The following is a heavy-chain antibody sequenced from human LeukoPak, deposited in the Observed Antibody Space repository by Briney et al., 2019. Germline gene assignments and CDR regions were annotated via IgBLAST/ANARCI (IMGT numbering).Heavy chain of an antibody. CDR1: GFTFTSSA. D-gene: IGHD2-2*01. CDR3: AACSTSCLTYYYYYGMDV. Sequence: SVTVSCKASGFTFTSSAVQWVRQARGQRLEGIGWIVVGSGNTNYAQKFQERVTITRDMSTSTAYMELSSLRSEDTAVYYCAACSTSCLTYYYYYGMDVWGKGTTVTVSS. V-gene: IGHV1-58*01. CDR2: IVVGSGNT. J-gene: IGHJ6*04.